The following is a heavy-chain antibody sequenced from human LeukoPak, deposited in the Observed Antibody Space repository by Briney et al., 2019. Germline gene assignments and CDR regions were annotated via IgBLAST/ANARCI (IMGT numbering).Heavy chain of an antibody. V-gene: IGHV3-7*01. CDR2: IKEDGSEK. CDR1: GFTFSIYW. Sequence: GGSLRLSCAASGFTFSIYWMSWVRQAPGKGLEWVANIKEDGSEKYYVDSVKGRFTISRDNSKNTLYLQMNSLRAEDTAVYYCAKVGDYYGSGSYLFDPWGQGTLVTVSS. D-gene: IGHD3-10*01. CDR3: AKVGDYYGSGSYLFDP. J-gene: IGHJ5*02.